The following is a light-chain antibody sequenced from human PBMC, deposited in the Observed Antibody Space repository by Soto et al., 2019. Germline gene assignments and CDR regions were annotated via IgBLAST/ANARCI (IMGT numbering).Light chain of an antibody. CDR2: GAS. Sequence: EIVLTQSPGTLSLSPGERAKKKKKKKKKKNKKNLAWFQQKPGQAPRLLIYGASNRATGIPDRVSGSGSGTDFTLTINRLEPEDFAVYYCQQYASSPWTFGQGTKVEI. CDR1: KKKNKKN. J-gene: IGKJ1*01. CDR3: QQYASSPWT. V-gene: IGKV3-20*01.